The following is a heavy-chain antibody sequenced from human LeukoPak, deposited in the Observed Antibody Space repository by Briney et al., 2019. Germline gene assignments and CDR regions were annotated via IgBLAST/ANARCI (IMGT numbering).Heavy chain of an antibody. CDR1: GFNVSGYW. Sequence: GGSLRLSCTASGFNVSGYWIHWVRQAPGKGLMWVSRIHTDGVITNFADFVKGRFTISRYNAKNTVYLQMYSLTAEDTAVYYCARVYYPTSDEARLHGMDVWGQGTTVTVSS. V-gene: IGHV3-74*01. CDR2: IHTDGVIT. J-gene: IGHJ6*02. CDR3: ARVYYPTSDEARLHGMDV. D-gene: IGHD3-10*01.